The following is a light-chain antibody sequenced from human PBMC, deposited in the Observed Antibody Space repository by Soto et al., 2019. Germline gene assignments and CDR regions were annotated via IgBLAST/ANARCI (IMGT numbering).Light chain of an antibody. J-gene: IGLJ1*01. V-gene: IGLV1-44*01. CDR1: SSNIGSNP. CDR2: SDN. CDR3: AAWDDGLNGFFV. Sequence: QSVLTQPPSASGTPGQRVTISCSGSSSNIGSNPVNWYQQLPGTAPKLLIYSDNQRPSGVPDRFSGSKSGTSASLAISGLQSEDEADYYCAAWDDGLNGFFVFGTGTKLTVL.